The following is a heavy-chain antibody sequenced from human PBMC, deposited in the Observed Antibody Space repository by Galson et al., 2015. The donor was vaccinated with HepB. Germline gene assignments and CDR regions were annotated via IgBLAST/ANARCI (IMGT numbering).Heavy chain of an antibody. J-gene: IGHJ2*01. V-gene: IGHV3-23*01. D-gene: IGHD3-22*01. CDR1: GFTFSSYA. Sequence: PLRLSCAASGFTFSSYAMSWVRQAPGKGLEWVSAISGSGGSTYYADSVKGRFTISRDNSKNTLYLQMNSLRAEDTAVYYCAKVGEHYYDSGGYIPYWYFDLWGRGTLVTVSS. CDR2: ISGSGGST. CDR3: AKVGEHYYDSGGYIPYWYFDL.